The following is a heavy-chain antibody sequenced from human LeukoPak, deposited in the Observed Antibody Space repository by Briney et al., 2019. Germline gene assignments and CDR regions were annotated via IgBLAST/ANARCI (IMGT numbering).Heavy chain of an antibody. CDR3: AKDFWDYDYVWGSFWFDP. CDR2: ISGSGGST. Sequence: GGSLRLSCAASGFTFSSYGMSWVRQAPGKGLEWVSAISGSGGSTYYADSVRGRFTISRDNSKNTLYLQMNSLRAEDTAVYYCAKDFWDYDYVWGSFWFDPWGQGTLVTVSS. V-gene: IGHV3-23*01. CDR1: GFTFSSYG. D-gene: IGHD3-16*01. J-gene: IGHJ5*02.